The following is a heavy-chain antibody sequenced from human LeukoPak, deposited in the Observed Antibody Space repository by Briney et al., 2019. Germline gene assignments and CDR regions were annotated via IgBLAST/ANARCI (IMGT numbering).Heavy chain of an antibody. Sequence: GSLRLSCAASGFTFSSYAMSWVRQAPGKGLERVSAISGSGGSTYYADSVKGRFTISRDNSKNTLYLQMNSLRAEDTAVYYCAKCGIYYDFWSGYPYYFDYGGQGTLVTVSS. CDR3: AKCGIYYDFWSGYPYYFDY. J-gene: IGHJ4*02. V-gene: IGHV3-23*01. CDR2: ISGSGGST. CDR1: GFTFSSYA. D-gene: IGHD3-3*01.